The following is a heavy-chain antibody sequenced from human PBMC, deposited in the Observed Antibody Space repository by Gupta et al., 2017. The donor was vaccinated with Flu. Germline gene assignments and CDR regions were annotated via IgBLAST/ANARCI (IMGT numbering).Heavy chain of an antibody. V-gene: IGHV3-23*01. D-gene: IGHD4-4*01. J-gene: IGHJ4*02. CDR1: GFTFSSYA. Sequence: GFTFSSYAMSWVRQAPGKGLEWVSASSGSGISTYYADSVKGRFTISRDNSKNTLCLQLNSLRAEDTAVYYCTPATPGSVTYWGQGTLVTVSS. CDR2: SSGSGIST. CDR3: TPATPGSVTY.